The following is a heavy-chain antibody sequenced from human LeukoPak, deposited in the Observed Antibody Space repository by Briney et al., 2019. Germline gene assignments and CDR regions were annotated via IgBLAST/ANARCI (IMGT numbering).Heavy chain of an antibody. V-gene: IGHV3-30*04. CDR2: ISYDGSNK. D-gene: IGHD2-2*01. CDR3: ARAPFYCSSTSCYAGWYFDL. CDR1: GFTFSSYA. J-gene: IGHJ2*01. Sequence: PGRSLRLSCAASGFTFSSYAMHWVRQAPGKGLEWVAVISYDGSNKYYTDSVKGRFTISRDNSKNTLYLQMNSLRAEDTAVYYCARAPFYCSSTSCYAGWYFDLWGRGTLVTVSS.